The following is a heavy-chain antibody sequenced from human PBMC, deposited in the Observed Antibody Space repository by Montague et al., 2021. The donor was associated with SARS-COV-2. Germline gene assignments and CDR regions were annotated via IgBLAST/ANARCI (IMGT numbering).Heavy chain of an antibody. V-gene: IGHV4-34*01. CDR3: ARGTRAVQIAPGFRY. Sequence: SETLSLTWAVYGGSFHIFSWGWIRQSPGKGLEWIGEVDHSGNTKYNPSLKSRVTISVDTSKNQFSLNLTSVTAADTAIYYCARGTRAVQIAPGFRYWGQGTQVAVSS. D-gene: IGHD6-19*01. CDR2: VDHSGNT. J-gene: IGHJ4*02. CDR1: GGSFHIFS.